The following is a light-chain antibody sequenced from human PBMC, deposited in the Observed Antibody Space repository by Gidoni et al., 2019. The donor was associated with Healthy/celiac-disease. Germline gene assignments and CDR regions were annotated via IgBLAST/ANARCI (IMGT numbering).Light chain of an antibody. J-gene: IGKJ4*01. CDR3: QQYGSSPI. V-gene: IGKV3-20*01. CDR1: QSVSSSY. CDR2: GAS. Sequence: IVLMQSPGTLSLSPGERATLSCRASQSVSSSYLAWYQQKPGQAPRLLIYGASSRATGIPDRFSGSGSGTDFTLTISRLEPEDFAVYYCQQYGSSPIFGGXTKVEIK.